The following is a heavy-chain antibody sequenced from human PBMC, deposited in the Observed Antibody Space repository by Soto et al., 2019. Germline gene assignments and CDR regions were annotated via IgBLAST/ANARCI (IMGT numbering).Heavy chain of an antibody. CDR2: INTNGGGT. V-gene: IGHV1-2*02. J-gene: IGHJ6*02. CDR3: ARDEIHLGGIYGMDV. Sequence: ASVKVSCKASGYGFSGYYMHWVRQAPGQGLEWMGWINTNGGGTNYAQRFQGRVTMTRDTSISTVYMELSRLRSDDTAVYYCARDEIHLGGIYGMDVWGQGVTVTVS. CDR1: GYGFSGYY. D-gene: IGHD3-16*01.